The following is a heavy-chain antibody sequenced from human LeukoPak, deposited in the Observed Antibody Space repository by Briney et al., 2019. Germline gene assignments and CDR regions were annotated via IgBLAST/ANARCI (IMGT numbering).Heavy chain of an antibody. CDR3: ATDGYYYSSYYYMDV. V-gene: IGHV3-30*02. D-gene: IGHD3-22*01. CDR1: GFTFSSYW. CDR2: MRYDGTSK. Sequence: GGSLRLSCAASGFTFSSYWMSWVRQAPGKGLEWVTFMRYDGTSKYYVDSLKGRFTISRDISKNTLYLQMNSLRPEDTAVYYCATDGYYYSSYYYMDVWGKGTTVTV. J-gene: IGHJ6*03.